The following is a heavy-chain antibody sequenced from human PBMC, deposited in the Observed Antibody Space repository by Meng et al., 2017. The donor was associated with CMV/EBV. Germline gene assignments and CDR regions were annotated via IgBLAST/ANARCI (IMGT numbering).Heavy chain of an antibody. CDR1: GFTFDDYT. V-gene: IGHV3-43*01. J-gene: IGHJ4*02. D-gene: IGHD4-23*01. Sequence: GESLKISCAASGFTFDDYTMHWVRQAPGKGLEWVSLISWDGGSTYYADSVKGQFTISRDNSKNSLYLQMNSLRTEDTALYYCAKDISYGGNGPFDYWGQGTLVTVSS. CDR3: AKDISYGGNGPFDY. CDR2: ISWDGGST.